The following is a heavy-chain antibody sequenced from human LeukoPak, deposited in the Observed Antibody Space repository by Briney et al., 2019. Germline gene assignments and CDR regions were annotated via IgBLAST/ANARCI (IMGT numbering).Heavy chain of an antibody. CDR1: GFTFSSYS. CDR2: ISSSSSYI. J-gene: IGHJ4*02. V-gene: IGHV3-21*01. CDR3: ARVPPVAGDEDYFHY. Sequence: PGGSLRLSCAASGFTFSSYSMNWVRQAPGKGLEWVSSISSSSSYIYYADSVKGRFTISRDNAKNSLYPQMNSLRAEDTAVYYCARVPPVAGDEDYFHYWGQGTLVTVSS. D-gene: IGHD6-13*01.